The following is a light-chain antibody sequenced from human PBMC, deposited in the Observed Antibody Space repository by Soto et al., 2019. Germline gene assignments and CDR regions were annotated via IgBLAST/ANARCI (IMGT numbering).Light chain of an antibody. CDR3: LLDYAYFWA. Sequence: AIQVTQSPSSLAAAVGDRVTITCRKSQGIRSALGWYQQKPGKVPKLLIYAASTLQSGVPSRFSGSGSGRDFTLTISSLQPEDFATYYCLLDYAYFWAFGQGTKV. V-gene: IGKV1-6*01. CDR1: QGIRSA. CDR2: AAS. J-gene: IGKJ1*01.